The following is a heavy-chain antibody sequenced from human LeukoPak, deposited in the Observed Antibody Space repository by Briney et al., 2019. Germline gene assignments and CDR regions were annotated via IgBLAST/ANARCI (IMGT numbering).Heavy chain of an antibody. D-gene: IGHD3-10*01. J-gene: IGHJ4*02. V-gene: IGHV3-23*01. CDR1: GFTFSSYA. Sequence: PGGSLRLSCAASGFTFSSYAMSWVRQAPGKRREWVSAISGSGGSTYYADSVKGRFTISRDNSKNTLYLQMNSLRAEDTTVYYCAKDLSVVRGVIITRAETLFDYWGQGTLSPSPQ. CDR2: ISGSGGST. CDR3: AKDLSVVRGVIITRAETLFDY.